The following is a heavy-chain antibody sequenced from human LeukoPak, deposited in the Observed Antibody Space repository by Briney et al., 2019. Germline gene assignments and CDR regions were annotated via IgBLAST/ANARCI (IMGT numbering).Heavy chain of an antibody. CDR3: ASSRLRGMGLGYFDY. CDR2: INPNSGGT. V-gene: IGHV1-2*02. Sequence: ASVKVSCKASGYTFTGYYMHWVRQAPGQGLEWMGWINPNSGGTNYAQKFQGRVTMTRDTSISTAYMELSRLRSDDTAVYYCASSRLRGMGLGYFDYWGQGTLVTVSS. D-gene: IGHD3-10*01. CDR1: GYTFTGYY. J-gene: IGHJ4*02.